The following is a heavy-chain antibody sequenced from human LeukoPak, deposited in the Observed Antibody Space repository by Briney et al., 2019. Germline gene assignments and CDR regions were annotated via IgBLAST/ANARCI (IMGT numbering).Heavy chain of an antibody. CDR1: GFTFSSYW. V-gene: IGHV3-7*01. CDR3: ARLTIVVVPAAMRRHYCYYMDV. CDR2: IKQDGSEK. D-gene: IGHD2-2*01. J-gene: IGHJ6*03. Sequence: PGGSLRLSCAASGFTFSSYWMCWVRQAPGKGLEWVANIKQDGSEKYYVDSVKGRFTISRDNAKSSPYQQMNSLRAEDTAVYYCARLTIVVVPAAMRRHYCYYMDVWGKGTTVTVSS.